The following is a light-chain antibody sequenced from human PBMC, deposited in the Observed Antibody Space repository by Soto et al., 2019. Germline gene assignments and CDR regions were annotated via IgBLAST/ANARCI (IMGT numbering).Light chain of an antibody. CDR3: CSYGGSYSV. V-gene: IGLV2-11*01. J-gene: IGLJ1*01. CDR1: SSDVGGYDY. Sequence: QSVLTQPRSVSGSPGQSVTMSCTGSSSDVGGYDYVSWYQQHPGTAPKLMIYDVSKRPSGVPDRFSGSQSGNTAFLTISGLQAEDEADYYCCSYGGSYSVFGTGTKVTAL. CDR2: DVS.